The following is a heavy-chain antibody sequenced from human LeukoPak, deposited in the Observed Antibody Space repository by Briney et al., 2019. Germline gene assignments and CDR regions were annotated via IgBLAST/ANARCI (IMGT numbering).Heavy chain of an antibody. CDR2: MNPNSGNT. CDR3: ARGQFRSGYCSSTSCLRITMVRGVKDDWFDP. Sequence: EASVKVSCKASGYTFTSYDINWVRQATGQGLEWMGWMNPNSGNTGYAQKFQGRVTMTRNTSISTAYMELSSLRSEDTAVYYCARGQFRSGYCSSTSCLRITMVRGVKDDWFDPWGQGTLVTVSS. J-gene: IGHJ5*02. D-gene: IGHD2-2*01. CDR1: GYTFTSYD. V-gene: IGHV1-8*01.